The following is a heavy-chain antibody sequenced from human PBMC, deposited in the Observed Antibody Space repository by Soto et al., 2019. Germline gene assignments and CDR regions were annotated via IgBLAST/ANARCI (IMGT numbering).Heavy chain of an antibody. CDR2: IYYSGST. D-gene: IGHD3-9*01. CDR1: GGSISSGGYY. J-gene: IGHJ5*02. V-gene: IGHV4-31*03. CDR3: ARAVRLVITTGWFDP. Sequence: SETLSLTYTVSGGSISSGGYYWSWIRQPPGKGLEWIGYIYYSGSTYYNPSLKSRVTISVDTSKNQFSLKLSSVTAADTAVYYCARAVRLVITTGWFDPWGQGTLVTVSS.